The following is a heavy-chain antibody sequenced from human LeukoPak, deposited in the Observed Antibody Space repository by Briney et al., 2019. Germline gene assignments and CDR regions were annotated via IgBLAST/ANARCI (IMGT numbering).Heavy chain of an antibody. D-gene: IGHD3-22*01. CDR3: ARGRDDSSGYYFYWYFDL. J-gene: IGHJ2*01. V-gene: IGHV3-53*01. CDR1: GFSVSSNC. CDR2: IYSGGST. Sequence: PGGSLRLSCAASGFSVSSNCMSWVRQAPGKGLEWVSLIYSGGSTYYADSVKGRFTISRDNSKNTLYLQMNSLRVEDTAVYYCARGRDDSSGYYFYWYFDLWGRGTLVTVSS.